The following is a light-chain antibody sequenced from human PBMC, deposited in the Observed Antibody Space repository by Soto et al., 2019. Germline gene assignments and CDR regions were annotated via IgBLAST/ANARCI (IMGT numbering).Light chain of an antibody. V-gene: IGLV1-44*01. CDR3: EAWDDSLNGPV. Sequence: QSVLTQPPSASGTPGQTITISSSGSTSDIGSNTVNWYQQVPGTAPKLLIYANNQRPSGVPDRFSGSKSGTSASLAISGLQSEDEADYYCEAWDDSLNGPVFGGATKVTVL. CDR2: ANN. CDR1: TSDIGSNT. J-gene: IGLJ3*02.